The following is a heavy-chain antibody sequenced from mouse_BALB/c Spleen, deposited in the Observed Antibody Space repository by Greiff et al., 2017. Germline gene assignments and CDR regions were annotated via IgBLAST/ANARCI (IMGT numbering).Heavy chain of an antibody. Sequence: QVQLQQSGPELVKPGASVKISCKASGYAFSSSWMNWVKQRPGQGLEWIGRIYPGDGDTNYNGKFKGKATLTADKSSSTAYMQLSSLTSVDSAVYFCARGPTGCAYGGQGTLVTVSA. CDR3: ARGPTGCAY. J-gene: IGHJ3*01. V-gene: IGHV1-82*01. CDR2: IYPGDGDT. CDR1: GYAFSSSW. D-gene: IGHD3-2*01.